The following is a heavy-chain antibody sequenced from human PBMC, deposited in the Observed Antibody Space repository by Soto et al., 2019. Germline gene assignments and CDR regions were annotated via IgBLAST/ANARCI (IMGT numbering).Heavy chain of an antibody. D-gene: IGHD3-3*01. V-gene: IGHV4-31*03. CDR1: GGSINSGLYY. CDR3: ARGSGITIFGVVRGPRGWFDP. Sequence: SETLSLTCTVSGGSINSGLYYWTWIRQHPGKGLEWIGYIYSRGNTFYTPSLKSRVDIAVDTSKNQFSLRVNSVTAADTAVYYCARGSGITIFGVVRGPRGWFDPWGQGTLVTVSS. J-gene: IGHJ5*02. CDR2: IYSRGNT.